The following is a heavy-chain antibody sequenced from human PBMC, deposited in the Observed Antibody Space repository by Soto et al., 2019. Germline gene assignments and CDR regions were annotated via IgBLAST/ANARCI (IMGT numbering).Heavy chain of an antibody. CDR2: IYSGGST. V-gene: IGHV3-66*01. CDR3: ARDPRMTTGMDV. D-gene: IGHD4-17*01. J-gene: IGHJ6*03. CDR1: GFTVSSNY. Sequence: GGSLRLSCAASGFTVSSNYMSWVRQAPGKGLEWVSVIYSGGSTYYADSVKGRFTISRDNPKNTLYLQMNSLRAEDTAVYYCARDPRMTTGMDVWGKGTTVTVSS.